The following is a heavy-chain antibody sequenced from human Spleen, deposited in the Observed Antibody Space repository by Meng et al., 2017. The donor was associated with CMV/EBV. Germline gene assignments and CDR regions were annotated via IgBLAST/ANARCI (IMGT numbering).Heavy chain of an antibody. D-gene: IGHD1-26*01. CDR2: ISGSGGST. J-gene: IGHJ4*02. CDR1: GFTFSSYA. Sequence: AAFGFTFSSYAMRCVRQAPGKGLEWVSAISGSGGSTSYADSVKGRFTISRDNSKNTLYLQMNSLRAEDTAVYYCASPSLKYSGSYYDYWGQGTLVTVSS. V-gene: IGHV3-23*01. CDR3: ASPSLKYSGSYYDY.